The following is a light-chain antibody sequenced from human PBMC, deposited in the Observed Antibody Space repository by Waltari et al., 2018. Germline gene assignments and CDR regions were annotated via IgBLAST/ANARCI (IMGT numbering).Light chain of an antibody. CDR3: QQLNSYPLT. CDR2: SAS. CDR1: QGISNY. V-gene: IGKV1-9*01. Sequence: DIQLTPSPSFLPASVSDRVTITCPASQGISNYLAWYQQKPGKAPKLLIYSASTLQSGVPSRFSGSGSGTEFSLTISSLQPEDFATYYCQQLNSYPLTFGGGTKVEIK. J-gene: IGKJ4*01.